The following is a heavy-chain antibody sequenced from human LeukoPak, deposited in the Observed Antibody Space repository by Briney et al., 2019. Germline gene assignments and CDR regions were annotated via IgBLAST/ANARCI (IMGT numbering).Heavy chain of an antibody. V-gene: IGHV4-34*01. J-gene: IGHJ4*02. Sequence: SEILSLTCAVYGGSFSGYYWSWIRQPPGKGLEWIGEINHSGSTNYNPSLKSRVTISVDTSKNQFSLKLSSVTAADTAVYYCARRPYYFDYWGQGTLVTVSS. CDR1: GGSFSGYY. CDR3: ARRPYYFDY. CDR2: INHSGST.